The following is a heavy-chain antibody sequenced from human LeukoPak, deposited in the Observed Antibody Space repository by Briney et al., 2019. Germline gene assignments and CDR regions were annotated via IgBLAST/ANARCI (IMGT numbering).Heavy chain of an antibody. CDR1: GFTFSSYA. CDR2: ISGSGGST. V-gene: IGHV3-23*01. D-gene: IGHD3-22*01. Sequence: GGSLRLSCAASGFTFSSYAMSWVRQAPGKGLEWVSAISGSGGSTYYADSVKGRFTISRDNSKSTLYLQMNSLRAEDTAVYYCAKSQYYYDSSVTDYWGQGTLVTVSS. J-gene: IGHJ4*02. CDR3: AKSQYYYDSSVTDY.